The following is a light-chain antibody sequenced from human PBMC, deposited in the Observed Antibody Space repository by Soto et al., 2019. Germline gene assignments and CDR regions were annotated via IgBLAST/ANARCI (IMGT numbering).Light chain of an antibody. CDR1: QSVGSD. V-gene: IGKV3-15*01. J-gene: IGKJ1*01. CDR3: QQYNNWPTWT. CDR2: GAS. Sequence: EIVMTQSPATLSVSPGERATLSCRASQSVGSDLAWYQHTPGQPPRLLIYGASTRATGIPGRFSGSGSGTEFTLTISSLQSEDFAVYFCQQYNNWPTWTFGQGPKVDIX.